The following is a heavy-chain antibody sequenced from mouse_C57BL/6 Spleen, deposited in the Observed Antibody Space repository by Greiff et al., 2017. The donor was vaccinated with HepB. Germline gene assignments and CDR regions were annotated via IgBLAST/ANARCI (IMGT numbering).Heavy chain of an antibody. D-gene: IGHD4-1*01. J-gene: IGHJ2*01. CDR2: IDPSDSYT. V-gene: IGHV1-69*01. CDR3: ARSIGTGSDY. Sequence: VQLQQPGAELVMPGASVKLSCKASGYTFTSYWMHWVKQRPGQGLEWIGEIDPSDSYTNYNQKFKGKSTLTVDKSSSTAYMQLSSLTSEDSAVYYCARSIGTGSDYWGQGTTLTVSS. CDR1: GYTFTSYW.